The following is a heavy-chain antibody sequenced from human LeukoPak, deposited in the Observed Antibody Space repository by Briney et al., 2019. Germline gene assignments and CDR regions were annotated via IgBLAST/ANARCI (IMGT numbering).Heavy chain of an antibody. CDR3: ARGGTTDHYYYYYMDV. CDR2: IYYSGST. CDR1: GGSISSYY. D-gene: IGHD2-2*01. Sequence: KPSETLSLTCTVSGGSISSYYWSWIRQPPGKGLEWIGYIYYSGSTNYNPSLKSRVTISVDTSKNQFSLKLSSVTAADTAVYYCARGGTTDHYYYYYMDVWGKGTTVTVSS. V-gene: IGHV4-59*01. J-gene: IGHJ6*03.